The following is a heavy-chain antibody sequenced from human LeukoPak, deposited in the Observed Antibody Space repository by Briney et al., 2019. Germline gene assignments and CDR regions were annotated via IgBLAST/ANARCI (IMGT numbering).Heavy chain of an antibody. J-gene: IGHJ4*02. CDR2: ISAYNGNT. D-gene: IGHD2-2*02. CDR3: ARVCSSASCYNNY. V-gene: IGHV1-18*01. CDR1: GYTFNNYG. Sequence: GASVKVSCKASGYTFNNYGISWVRQAPGQGLERMGWISAYNGNTNYAQKFQGRVTMTTDTSTSTGYMELRSLRSDDTAVYYCARVCSSASCYNNYWGQGTLVTVSS.